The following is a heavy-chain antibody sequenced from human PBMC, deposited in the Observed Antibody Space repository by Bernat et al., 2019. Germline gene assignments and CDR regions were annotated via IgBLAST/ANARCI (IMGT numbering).Heavy chain of an antibody. Sequence: QVQLVESGGGVVQPGRSLRLSCAASGFTFSSYGMQWVRQAPGKGLEWVAVISCDGGTKYYADSLNGRFTVSRDNSKNTLYVQMNSLRAEDTAVYYCAKEKGGNYMPLDYWGQGTLVTVSS. V-gene: IGHV3-30*18. CDR2: ISCDGGTK. CDR3: AKEKGGNYMPLDY. J-gene: IGHJ4*02. CDR1: GFTFSSYG. D-gene: IGHD2-21*02.